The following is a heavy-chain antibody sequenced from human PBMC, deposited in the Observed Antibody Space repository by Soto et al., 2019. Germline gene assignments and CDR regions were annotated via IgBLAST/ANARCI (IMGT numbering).Heavy chain of an antibody. D-gene: IGHD6-6*01. CDR3: ARNGTYSSSLSQYSGMDV. CDR1: GGTFANFI. CDR2: IVPMFGTP. V-gene: IGHV1-69*01. Sequence: QVQLVQSGAEVKEPGSSVRVSCKASGGTFANFIMNWVRQTPGQGLEWMGGIVPMFGTPTYAEKFKGRVPISATGSTITAYMELTSLRSEHSAVYYCARNGTYSSSLSQYSGMDVWGQGTTVSVS. J-gene: IGHJ6*02.